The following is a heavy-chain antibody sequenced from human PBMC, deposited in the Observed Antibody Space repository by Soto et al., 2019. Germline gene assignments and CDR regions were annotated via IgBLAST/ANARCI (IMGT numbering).Heavy chain of an antibody. CDR3: ARARLDGYDPFFDY. V-gene: IGHV4-30-4*01. Sequence: ASETLSLTCTVSGGSISSGDYYWSWIRQPPGKGLEWIGYIYYSGSTYYNPSLKSRVTISVDTSKNQFSLKLSSVTAADTAVYYCARARLDGYDPFFDYWGQGTLVTVSS. D-gene: IGHD5-12*01. CDR1: GGSISSGDYY. CDR2: IYYSGST. J-gene: IGHJ4*02.